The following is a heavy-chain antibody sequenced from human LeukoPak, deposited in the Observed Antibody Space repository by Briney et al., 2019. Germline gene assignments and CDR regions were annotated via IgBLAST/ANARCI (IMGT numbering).Heavy chain of an antibody. CDR1: GFTFSSYV. D-gene: IGHD3-10*01. CDR3: AKVYVGAGSDYYYMDV. CDR2: IRYDGSNK. Sequence: GGSLRLSCAASGFTFSSYVMHWVRQAPGKGLEWVAFIRYDGSNKYYSDSVKGRFTISRDNSKNTLYLQMNSLRPEDTAVYYCAKVYVGAGSDYYYMDVWGKGTTVTVSS. J-gene: IGHJ6*03. V-gene: IGHV3-30*02.